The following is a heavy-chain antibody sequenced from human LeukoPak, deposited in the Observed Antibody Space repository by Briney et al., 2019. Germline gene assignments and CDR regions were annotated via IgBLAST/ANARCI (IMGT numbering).Heavy chain of an antibody. Sequence: GGSLRLSCAAPGFTVSSNYMSWVRQAPGKGLEWVSVIYSGGSTYYADSVKGRFTISRDNSKNTLYLQMNSLRAEDTAVYYCARVSAYSGISYFDYWGQGTLVTVSS. J-gene: IGHJ4*02. CDR1: GFTVSSNY. CDR3: ARVSAYSGISYFDY. D-gene: IGHD1-26*01. V-gene: IGHV3-53*01. CDR2: IYSGGST.